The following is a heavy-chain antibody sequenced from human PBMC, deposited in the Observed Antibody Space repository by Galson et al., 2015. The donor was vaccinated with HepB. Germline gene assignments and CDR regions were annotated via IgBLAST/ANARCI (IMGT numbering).Heavy chain of an antibody. V-gene: IGHV7-4-1*02. D-gene: IGHD5-12*01. CDR1: GYTFTSYA. J-gene: IGHJ4*02. CDR3: AREGGYSGYDALDY. Sequence: SVKVSCKASGYTFTSYAMNWVRQAPGQGLEWMGWINTNTGNPTYAQGFTGRFVFSLDTSVSTAYLQISSLKADDTAVHYCAREGGYSGYDALDYWGQGTLVTVSS. CDR2: INTNTGNP.